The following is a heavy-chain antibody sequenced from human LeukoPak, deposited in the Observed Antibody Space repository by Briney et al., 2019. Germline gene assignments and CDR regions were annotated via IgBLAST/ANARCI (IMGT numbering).Heavy chain of an antibody. Sequence: GRSLRLSCAASGFTFDDYAMHWVRQAPGKGLEWVSGISWNSGSIGYADSVKGRFTISRDNAKNSLYLQMNSLRAEDTALYYCAKDVSGPSYYYMDVWGKGTTVTVSS. D-gene: IGHD6-25*01. V-gene: IGHV3-9*01. J-gene: IGHJ6*03. CDR3: AKDVSGPSYYYMDV. CDR2: ISWNSGSI. CDR1: GFTFDDYA.